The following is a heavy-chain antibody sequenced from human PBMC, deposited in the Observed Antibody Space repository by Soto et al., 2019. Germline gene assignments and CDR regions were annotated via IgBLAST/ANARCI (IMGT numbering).Heavy chain of an antibody. CDR1: GGSISSSNW. D-gene: IGHD3-22*01. J-gene: IGHJ1*01. CDR3: ARDSGSSGYYYFQH. V-gene: IGHV4-4*02. Sequence: PAETLSPTCAVSGGSISSSNWGSWVRPPPGKGLEWIGEIYHSGSTNYNPSLKSRVTISVDKSKNQFSLKLSSVTAADTAVYYCARDSGSSGYYYFQHWGQGTLVTVSS. CDR2: IYHSGST.